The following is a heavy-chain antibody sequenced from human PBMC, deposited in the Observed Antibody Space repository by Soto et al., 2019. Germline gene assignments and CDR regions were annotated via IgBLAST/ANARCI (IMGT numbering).Heavy chain of an antibody. CDR2: ISSSGSTI. CDR1: GFTFSSYE. V-gene: IGHV3-48*03. J-gene: IGHJ6*02. D-gene: IGHD3-9*01. Sequence: PGGSLRLSCAASGFTFSSYEMNWVRQAPGKGLEWVSYISSSGSTIYYADSVKGRFTISRDNAKNSLYLQMNSLRAEDTAVYYCARSGTYYDILTGYYMRYYYYGMDVWGQGNTVTVSS. CDR3: ARSGTYYDILTGYYMRYYYYGMDV.